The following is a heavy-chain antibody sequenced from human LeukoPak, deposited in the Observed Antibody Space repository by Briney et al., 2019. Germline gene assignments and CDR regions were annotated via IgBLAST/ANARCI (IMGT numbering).Heavy chain of an antibody. CDR2: LNNDGTIT. Sequence: GGSLRLSCAASGFSFNRYWMHWVRQAPGKGLMWVARLNNDGTITSYAGSVKGRFTISRDNAKNTVYLQMNSLRVEDTAMYFCASVRLPGDAFDIWGQGTRVTVSS. CDR1: GFSFNRYW. CDR3: ASVRLPGDAFDI. V-gene: IGHV3-74*01. J-gene: IGHJ3*02.